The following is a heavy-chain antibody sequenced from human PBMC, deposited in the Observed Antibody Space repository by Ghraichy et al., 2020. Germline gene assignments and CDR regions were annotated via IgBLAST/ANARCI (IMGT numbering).Heavy chain of an antibody. CDR2: INDNGGRT. V-gene: IGHV3-23*01. CDR1: GFTFSSYA. CDR3: AQNEKGFHHFYYYGMDV. Sequence: GGSLRLSCAASGFTFSSYAMSWVRQAPGKGLEWVSVINDNGGRTYYTYSVKGLITISRDNSKNTLYLQMNILRAEETAVYYCAQNEKGFHHFYYYGMDVWGQGTTFTVSS. J-gene: IGHJ6*02.